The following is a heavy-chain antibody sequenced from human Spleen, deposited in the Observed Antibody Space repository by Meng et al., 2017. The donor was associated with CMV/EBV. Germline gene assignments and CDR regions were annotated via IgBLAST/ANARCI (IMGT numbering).Heavy chain of an antibody. D-gene: IGHD2-2*01. J-gene: IGHJ4*02. CDR2: INSDGSST. CDR1: TFSSDW. Sequence: TFSSDWMNWVRQGPGKGLVWVSRINSDGSSTSYADSVKGRFTISRDNAKNTLYLQMNSLRADDTAVYYCARGESCSSTSCVSRFDYWGQGTLVTVSS. CDR3: ARGESCSSTSCVSRFDY. V-gene: IGHV3-74*01.